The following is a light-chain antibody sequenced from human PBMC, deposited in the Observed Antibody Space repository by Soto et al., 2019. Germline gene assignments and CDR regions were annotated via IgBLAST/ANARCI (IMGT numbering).Light chain of an antibody. CDR1: SGDVDAFDY. V-gene: IGLV2-14*01. CDR2: EVS. Sequence: QSALTQPASVSGSPGQSITISCTGTSGDVDAFDYVSWYQQHPGKAPKLMIFEVSDRPSGVSDRLSGSKSGSTASLTISGLQAEDEADYFSTSFTSSSTQVFGTGTKVTVL. CDR3: TSFTSSSTQV. J-gene: IGLJ1*01.